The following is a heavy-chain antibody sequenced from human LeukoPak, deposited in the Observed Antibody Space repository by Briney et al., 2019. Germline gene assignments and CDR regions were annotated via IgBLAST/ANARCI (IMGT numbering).Heavy chain of an antibody. Sequence: GGSLRLSCAASGFTFSSTSMSWVRQAPGKGLEWVAVTVGGGDGTYYADSVKGRFTISRDNSKNTLYLQMNSLRAEDTAVYYCAKTSKIAVAANRYYFDYWGQGTLVTVSS. D-gene: IGHD6-19*01. CDR3: AKTSKIAVAANRYYFDY. V-gene: IGHV3-23*01. CDR1: GFTFSSTS. CDR2: TVGGGDGT. J-gene: IGHJ4*02.